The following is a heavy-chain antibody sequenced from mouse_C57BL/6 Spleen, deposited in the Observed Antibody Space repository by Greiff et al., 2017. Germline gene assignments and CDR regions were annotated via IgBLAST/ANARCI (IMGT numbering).Heavy chain of an antibody. CDR1: GFSFNTYA. D-gene: IGHD1-1*01. J-gene: IGHJ1*03. CDR2: IRSKSNNYAT. V-gene: IGHV10-1*01. CDR3: VRGSSWDWYCDV. Sequence: EVMLVESGGGLVQPKGSLKLSCAASGFSFNTYAMNWVRQAPGKGLEWVARIRSKSNNYATYYADSVKDRFTISRDDSESMLYLQMNNLKTEDTAMYYCVRGSSWDWYCDVWGTGTTVTVSS.